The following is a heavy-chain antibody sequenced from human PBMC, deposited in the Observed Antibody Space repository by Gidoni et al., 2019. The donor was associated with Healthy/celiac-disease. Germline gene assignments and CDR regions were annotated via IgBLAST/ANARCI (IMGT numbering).Heavy chain of an antibody. V-gene: IGHV3-30-3*01. CDR2: ISYDGSNK. CDR3: ARDGESGNIDY. D-gene: IGHD1-1*01. Sequence: QVQLVESGGGVVQPGRSLRPSCAASGFTFSSYAMHWARQAPGKGLEWVAVISYDGSNKYYADSVKGRFTISRDNSKNTLYLQMNSLRAEDTAVYYCARDGESGNIDYWGQGTLVTVSS. J-gene: IGHJ4*02. CDR1: GFTFSSYA.